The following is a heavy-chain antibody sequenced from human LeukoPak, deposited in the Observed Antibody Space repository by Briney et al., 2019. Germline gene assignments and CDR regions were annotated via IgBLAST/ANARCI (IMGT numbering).Heavy chain of an antibody. CDR1: GGTFSSYA. CDR3: ARVSLGYDILTGYYTKTYYYYYYMDV. CDR2: IIPIFGTA. D-gene: IGHD3-9*01. Sequence: ASVKVSCKASGGTFSSYAISWVRQAPGQGLEWMGGIIPIFGTANYAQKFQGRVTITADESTSTAYMELSSLRSEDTAVYYCARVSLGYDILTGYYTKTYYYYYYMDVWGKGTTVTISS. J-gene: IGHJ6*03. V-gene: IGHV1-69*13.